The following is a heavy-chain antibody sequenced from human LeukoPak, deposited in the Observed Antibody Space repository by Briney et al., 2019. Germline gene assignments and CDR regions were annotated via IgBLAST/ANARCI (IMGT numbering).Heavy chain of an antibody. CDR2: INHSGST. D-gene: IGHD6-19*01. CDR1: GGSFSGYY. V-gene: IGHV4-34*01. CDR3: ARHQGGWYSYYYYMDV. J-gene: IGHJ6*03. Sequence: SETLSLTCAVSGGSFSGYYWSWIRQPPGKGLEWIGEINHSGSTNYNPSLKSRVTISVDTSKNQFSLKLSSVTAADTAVYYCARHQGGWYSYYYYMDVWGKGTTVTASS.